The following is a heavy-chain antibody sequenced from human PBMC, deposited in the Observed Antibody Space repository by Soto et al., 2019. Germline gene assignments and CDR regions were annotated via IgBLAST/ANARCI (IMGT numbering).Heavy chain of an antibody. V-gene: IGHV3-23*01. CDR2: ISGSGDFT. CDR1: GFTLSSYA. D-gene: IGHD3-3*01. CDR3: ARGPTIFGVGVDAFDI. J-gene: IGHJ3*02. Sequence: EVQLLESGGGLVQPGGSLRLSCAASGFTLSSYALSWVRQAPGKGLNWVSGISGSGDFTFDADSVKGRFTISRYNSVNTLYLQMNSLRVEDTAVYYCARGPTIFGVGVDAFDIWGQGTMVTVSS.